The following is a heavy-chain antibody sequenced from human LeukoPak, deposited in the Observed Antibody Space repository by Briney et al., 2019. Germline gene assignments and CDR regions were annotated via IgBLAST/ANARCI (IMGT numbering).Heavy chain of an antibody. J-gene: IGHJ4*02. D-gene: IGHD6-19*01. CDR1: GFTFSSYN. V-gene: IGHV3-21*01. CDR2: ISSSSSYI. CDR3: ATKQWLAPPPDS. Sequence: GGSLRLSCAASGFTFSSYNMNWVRQAPGKGLEWVSSISSSSSYIYYADSVKGRFTISRDNAKNSLYLQMNSLRAEDTAVYYCATKQWLAPPPDSWGQGTPVTVSS.